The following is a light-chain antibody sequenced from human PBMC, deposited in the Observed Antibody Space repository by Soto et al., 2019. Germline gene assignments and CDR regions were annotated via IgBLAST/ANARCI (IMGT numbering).Light chain of an antibody. CDR3: QQYNNWPPIT. V-gene: IGKV3D-15*01. J-gene: IGKJ5*01. CDR1: QSVSSN. Sequence: EIVMTQSPATLSVSPGERATLSCRASQSVSSNLAWYQQKPGQTPRLLVYGASSRATGIPDRFSGSGSGTDFTLTISSLQSEDFAVYYCQQYNNWPPITFGQGTRLEIK. CDR2: GAS.